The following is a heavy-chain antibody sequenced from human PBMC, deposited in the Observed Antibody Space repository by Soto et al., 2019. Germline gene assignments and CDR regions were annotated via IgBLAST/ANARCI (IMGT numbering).Heavy chain of an antibody. V-gene: IGHV1-69*01. D-gene: IGHD6-13*01. CDR2: IIPIFGTA. CDR1: GGTFSSYA. CDR3: AGDRAQYSSTNRDAFDI. J-gene: IGHJ3*02. Sequence: QVQLVQSGAEVKKPGSSVKVSCKASGGTFSSYAISWVRQAPGQGLEWMGGIIPIFGTANYAQKFQGRVTIKADESTSTAYMELSSLRSEDTAVYYFAGDRAQYSSTNRDAFDIWGQGTMVTVSS.